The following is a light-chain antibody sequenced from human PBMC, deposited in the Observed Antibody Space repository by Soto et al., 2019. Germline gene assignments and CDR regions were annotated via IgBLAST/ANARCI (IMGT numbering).Light chain of an antibody. Sequence: QSVLTQPASVSGSPGQSIALSCTGTSRYVGTYNLVSWYQQHPGKAPKLLISEGGKRPSGVSDRFSGSKSGNTASLTISGLQAEDEADYYCCSFAAGNTYVFGTGTKVTV. J-gene: IGLJ1*01. V-gene: IGLV2-23*01. CDR3: CSFAAGNTYV. CDR2: EGG. CDR1: SRYVGTYNL.